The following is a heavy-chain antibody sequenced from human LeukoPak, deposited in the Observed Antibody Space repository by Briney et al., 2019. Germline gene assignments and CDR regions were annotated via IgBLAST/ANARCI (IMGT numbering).Heavy chain of an antibody. Sequence: GGSLRLSCAASGFTFSHYGMDWVRQAPGKGLEWVAVMWSDGTKKYYAASVKGRFTVSSDTSKHTLYLQMSSLRAEDTAVYFCARDDDTTGRYSRFDYWGQGTLVTVSS. CDR2: MWSDGTKK. V-gene: IGHV3-33*01. CDR3: ARDDDTTGRYSRFDY. CDR1: GFTFSHYG. D-gene: IGHD3-22*01. J-gene: IGHJ4*02.